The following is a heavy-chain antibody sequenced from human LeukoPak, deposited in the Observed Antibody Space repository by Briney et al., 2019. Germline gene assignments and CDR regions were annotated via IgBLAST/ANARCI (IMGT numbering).Heavy chain of an antibody. J-gene: IGHJ4*02. CDR3: AREGKYSGSYYTANYYFDY. CDR1: GFTFSSYS. Sequence: GSLRLSCAASGFTFSSYSMDWVRQAPGKGLEWVSSISSSSSYIYYADSVKGRFTISRDNAKNSLYLQMNSLRAEDTAVYYCAREGKYSGSYYTANYYFDYWGQGTLVTVSS. D-gene: IGHD1-26*01. CDR2: ISSSSSYI. V-gene: IGHV3-21*01.